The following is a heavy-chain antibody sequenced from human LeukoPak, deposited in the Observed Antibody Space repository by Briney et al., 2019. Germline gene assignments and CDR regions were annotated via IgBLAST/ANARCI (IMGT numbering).Heavy chain of an antibody. Sequence: PGGSLRLSCAASGFNLDDYAMHWVRQAPGKGLEWVSSISWDSGSSVYVDSVKGRFTISRDNPKNSLYLQMDSLTPEDSALYYCVKDLRLDLHLDTFHIWGRGTRVTVSS. CDR1: GFNLDDYA. V-gene: IGHV3-9*01. CDR3: VKDLRLDLHLDTFHI. D-gene: IGHD1-1*01. J-gene: IGHJ3*02. CDR2: ISWDSGSS.